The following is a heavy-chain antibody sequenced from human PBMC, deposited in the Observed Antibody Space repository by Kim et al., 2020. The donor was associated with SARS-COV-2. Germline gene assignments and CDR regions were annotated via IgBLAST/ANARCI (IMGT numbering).Heavy chain of an antibody. D-gene: IGHD3-10*01. V-gene: IGHV3-13*04. J-gene: IGHJ4*02. CDR1: GFIFSSYD. CDR2: IGTAGDT. Sequence: GGSLRLSCAASGFIFSSYDMHWVRQAIGKGLEWVSTIGTAGDTYYPGSVKGRFTISRENAKNSLHLQMSSLRAGDTAVYYCARARGLAFDHWGQGTLVTV. CDR3: ARARGLAFDH.